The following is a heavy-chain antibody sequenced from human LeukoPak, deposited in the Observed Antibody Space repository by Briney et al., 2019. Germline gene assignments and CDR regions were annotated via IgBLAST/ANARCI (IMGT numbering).Heavy chain of an antibody. V-gene: IGHV1-2*02. CDR3: ARDRQWLVRGWFDP. CDR2: INPNSGGT. D-gene: IGHD6-19*01. Sequence: ASVKVSCKASGYTFTGYYMHWVRQAPGQGLEWMGWINPNSGGTNYAQKFQGRVTMTRDTSITTAYMELSRLRSDDTAVYYCARDRQWLVRGWFDPWGQGTLVTVSS. J-gene: IGHJ5*02. CDR1: GYTFTGYY.